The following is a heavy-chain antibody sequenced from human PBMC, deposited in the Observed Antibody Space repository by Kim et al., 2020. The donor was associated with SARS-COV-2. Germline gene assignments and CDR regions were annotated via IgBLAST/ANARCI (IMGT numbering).Heavy chain of an antibody. CDR1: GFTFSSYG. J-gene: IGHJ4*02. CDR3: ARDRGSGNYKGGYFDY. V-gene: IGHV3-33*01. Sequence: GGSLRLSCAASGFTFSSYGMQWVRQAPGKGLEWVAVIWYDGSKKYYAESVEGRFTISRDNFKNTLYLQINNLRAEDTAVYYCARDRGSGNYKGGYFDYWGPGSVVTVSS. CDR2: IWYDGSKK. D-gene: IGHD3-10*01.